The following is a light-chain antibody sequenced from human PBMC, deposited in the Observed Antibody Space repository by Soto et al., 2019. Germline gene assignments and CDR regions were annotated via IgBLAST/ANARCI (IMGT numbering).Light chain of an antibody. CDR2: AAS. J-gene: IGKJ4*01. CDR1: QGIRSN. CDR3: QQLNDYPLT. Sequence: DIPLTQSPSFLSASVGDRITITCRASQGIRSNLAWYQQKPGKAPKLLISAASSLQSGVPSRFSGSGSGTEFTLTISCLQPEDFATYYFQQLNDYPLTFGGGTKVEIK. V-gene: IGKV1-9*01.